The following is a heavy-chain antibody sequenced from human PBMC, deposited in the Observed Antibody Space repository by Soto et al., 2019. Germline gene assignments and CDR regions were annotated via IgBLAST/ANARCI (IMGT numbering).Heavy chain of an antibody. J-gene: IGHJ4*02. D-gene: IGHD3-10*01. CDR2: INFNNGGV. Sequence: ASVKVSCKASEDTFTKYYIHWVRQAPGQGFEWMGWINFNNGGVNFAQEFLGRVTMTRDTSITTAYMELSSLRSADMAVYYCARGSTTGVDYWGQGTLVTVSS. V-gene: IGHV1-2*02. CDR3: ARGSTTGVDY. CDR1: EDTFTKYY.